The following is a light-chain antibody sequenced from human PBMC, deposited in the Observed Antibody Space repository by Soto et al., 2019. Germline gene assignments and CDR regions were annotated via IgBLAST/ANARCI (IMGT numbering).Light chain of an antibody. CDR2: LGS. J-gene: IGKJ1*01. Sequence: IVMTQSPLSLPVTPGEPASISCRSSQSLLHSNGYNYLGWYLQKPGQSPQVLIYLGSNRASGVPDRFSGSGSGTDFTLKISRVEAEDVGVYYCMQPLQTPWTFGQGTKVEIK. V-gene: IGKV2-28*01. CDR1: QSLLHSNGYNY. CDR3: MQPLQTPWT.